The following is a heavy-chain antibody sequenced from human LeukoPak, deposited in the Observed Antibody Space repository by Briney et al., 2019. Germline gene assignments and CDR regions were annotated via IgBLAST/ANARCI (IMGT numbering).Heavy chain of an antibody. D-gene: IGHD3-10*01. J-gene: IGHJ3*02. CDR2: IYYSGST. CDR1: GGSISSSSYY. Sequence: PSETLSLTCTVSGGSISSSSYYWGWIRQPPGKGLEWIGSIYYSGSTYYNPSLKSRVTISVDTSKNQFSLKLSSVTAADTAVYYCARDYFGGGDEDAFDIWGQGTMVAVSS. CDR3: ARDYFGGGDEDAFDI. V-gene: IGHV4-39*07.